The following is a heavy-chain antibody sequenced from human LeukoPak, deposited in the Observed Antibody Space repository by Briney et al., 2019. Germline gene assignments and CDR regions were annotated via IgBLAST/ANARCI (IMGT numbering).Heavy chain of an antibody. V-gene: IGHV4-34*01. D-gene: IGHD3-10*01. Sequence: SETLSLTCAVYGGSFSGYYWSWIRQPPGKGLEWIGEINHSGSTNYNPSLKSRVTISVDTSKNQFSLKLSSVTAADTAVYYCASLSITMVRGAQYWGQGTLVTVSS. CDR1: GGSFSGYY. CDR2: INHSGST. J-gene: IGHJ4*02. CDR3: ASLSITMVRGAQY.